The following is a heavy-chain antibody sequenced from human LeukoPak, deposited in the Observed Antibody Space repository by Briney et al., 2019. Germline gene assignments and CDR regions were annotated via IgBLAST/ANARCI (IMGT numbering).Heavy chain of an antibody. CDR2: INHSGST. V-gene: IGHV4-34*01. D-gene: IGHD2-2*01. CDR3: ARGEIVVVPAARYYYYYMDV. CDR1: GGSFSGYY. Sequence: PSETLSLTCAVYGGSFSGYYWSWIRQPPGKGLEWIGEINHSGSTNYNPSLKSRVTISVDTSKNQFSLKLSSVTAADTAVYYCARGEIVVVPAARYYYYYMDVWGKGTTATVS. J-gene: IGHJ6*03.